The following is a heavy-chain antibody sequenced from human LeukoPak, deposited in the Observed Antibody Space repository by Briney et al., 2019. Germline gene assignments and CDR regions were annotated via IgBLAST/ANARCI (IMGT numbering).Heavy chain of an antibody. J-gene: IGHJ3*02. Sequence: SETLSLTCAVYGGSFSGYYWSWIRQPPGKGLEWIGEINHSGSTNYNPSLKSRVTISVDTSKNQFSLKLSSVTAADTAVYYCARGSYFAYYDFWSGYSTNDAFDIWGQGTMVTVSS. CDR3: ARGSYFAYYDFWSGYSTNDAFDI. D-gene: IGHD3-3*01. V-gene: IGHV4-34*01. CDR2: INHSGST. CDR1: GGSFSGYY.